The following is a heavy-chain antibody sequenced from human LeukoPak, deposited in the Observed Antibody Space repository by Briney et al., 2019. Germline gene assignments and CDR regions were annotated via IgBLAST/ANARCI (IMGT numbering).Heavy chain of an antibody. V-gene: IGHV3-23*01. CDR2: ISGSDGST. Sequence: QSGGSLRLSCADSAFTFSSYAMRWVRQAPGKGLEWVSAISGSDGSTYYADSVKGRFTISRDNSKNTLYLQMNSLRAEDTAVYYCAKAPFWSGYSSPFDYWGQGTLVTVSS. D-gene: IGHD3-3*01. J-gene: IGHJ4*02. CDR3: AKAPFWSGYSSPFDY. CDR1: AFTFSSYA.